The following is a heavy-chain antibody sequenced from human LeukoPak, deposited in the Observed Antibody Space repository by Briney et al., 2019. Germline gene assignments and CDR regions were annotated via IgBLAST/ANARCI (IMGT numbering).Heavy chain of an antibody. CDR1: GYTFTSYG. CDR2: ISAYNGNT. J-gene: IGHJ3*02. V-gene: IGHV1-18*01. Sequence: ASVKVSCKASGYTFTSYGISWVRQAPGQGLEWMGWISAYNGNTNYAQKLQGRVTMTTDTSTSTAYMELRSLRSDDTAVYYCARDPYYYGSNAFDIWGQGTVVTVSS. D-gene: IGHD3-10*01. CDR3: ARDPYYYGSNAFDI.